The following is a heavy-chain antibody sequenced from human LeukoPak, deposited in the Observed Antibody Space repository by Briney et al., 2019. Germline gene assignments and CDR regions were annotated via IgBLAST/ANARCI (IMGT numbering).Heavy chain of an antibody. CDR2: ISSSGSTI. J-gene: IGHJ6*02. Sequence: GGSLRLSRAASGCTFSDYYMSWIRQAPGKGLEWVSYISSSGSTIYYADSVKGRFTISRDNPKNSLYLPMNSLRAEDTAVYYCARGMLEDYDFWSGYPYGMDVWGQGTTVTVSS. CDR3: ARGMLEDYDFWSGYPYGMDV. CDR1: GCTFSDYY. D-gene: IGHD3-3*01. V-gene: IGHV3-11*01.